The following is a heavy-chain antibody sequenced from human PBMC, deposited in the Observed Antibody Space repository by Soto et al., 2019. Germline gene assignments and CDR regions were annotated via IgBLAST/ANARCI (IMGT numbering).Heavy chain of an antibody. J-gene: IGHJ4*02. Sequence: QVQLQESGPGLVRPSQTLSLTCTVSGGSINSGDSYWNWIRQHPEKGLEWIGYINYCGSTFYNPSLKSRIIISVDTSKNQFSLKLSSVTAADTAVYYCARDAPGVAPYWGQGTLVTVSS. D-gene: IGHD2-15*01. CDR1: GGSINSGDSY. CDR3: ARDAPGVAPY. CDR2: INYCGST. V-gene: IGHV4-31*03.